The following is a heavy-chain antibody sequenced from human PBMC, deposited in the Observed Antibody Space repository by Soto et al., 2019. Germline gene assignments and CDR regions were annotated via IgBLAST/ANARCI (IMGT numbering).Heavy chain of an antibody. D-gene: IGHD3-3*01. V-gene: IGHV1-69*01. CDR2: VIPIFGTA. CDR1: GGTFSSYA. Sequence: QVQLVQSGAEVKKPGSSVKVSCKASGGTFSSYAISWVRQAPGQGLEWMGGVIPIFGTANYAQKFQGRVTITADESTSTAYMELSSLRSEDTAVYYCARALTIFGVVMPLSGMDVWGQGTTVTVSS. CDR3: ARALTIFGVVMPLSGMDV. J-gene: IGHJ6*02.